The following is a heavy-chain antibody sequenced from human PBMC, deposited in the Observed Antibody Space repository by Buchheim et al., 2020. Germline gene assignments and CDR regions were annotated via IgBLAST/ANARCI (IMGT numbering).Heavy chain of an antibody. V-gene: IGHV3-33*01. D-gene: IGHD2-8*01. CDR1: GFTFSSYG. CDR3: ARPMVPWDYYSMDV. CDR2: IWYDGSNK. Sequence: QVQLVESGGGVVQPGRSLRLSCAASGFTFSSYGMHWVRQAPGKGLEWVAVIWYDGSNKYYADSVKGRFTISRDNSKNTLYLQMNSLRAEDTAVYYCARPMVPWDYYSMDVWGQGTT. J-gene: IGHJ6*02.